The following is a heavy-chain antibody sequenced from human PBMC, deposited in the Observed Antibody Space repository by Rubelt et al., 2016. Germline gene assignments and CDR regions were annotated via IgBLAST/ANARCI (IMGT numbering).Heavy chain of an antibody. CDR3: ARGSSIAARREYDY. CDR2: INHSGST. D-gene: IGHD6-6*01. Sequence: QVQLQQWGAGLLKPSETLSLTCVVYGGSFSGYYWSWIRQPPGKGLEWIGEINHSGSTNYNPSLKCGGTISVDTARNQFSLKRSSVTAADTAVYFCARGSSIAARREYDYWGQGTLVTVSS. V-gene: IGHV4-34*01. CDR1: GGSFSGYY. J-gene: IGHJ4*02.